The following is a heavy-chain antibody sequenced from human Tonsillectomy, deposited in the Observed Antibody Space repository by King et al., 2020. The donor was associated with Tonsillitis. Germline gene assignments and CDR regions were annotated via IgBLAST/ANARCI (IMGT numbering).Heavy chain of an antibody. Sequence: QLQESGPGLVKPSETLSLTCSISNGSISTYYWSWIRQPPGKGLEWIGYMYYSGSTNYNPSLKSRVTISVETSKNQFSLRLSSVTAADTAIYYCARVRSFHMGIDWYFDLWGRGTLVTVSS. J-gene: IGHJ2*01. CDR2: MYYSGST. D-gene: IGHD2-21*01. V-gene: IGHV4-59*01. CDR1: NGSISTYY. CDR3: ARVRSFHMGIDWYFDL.